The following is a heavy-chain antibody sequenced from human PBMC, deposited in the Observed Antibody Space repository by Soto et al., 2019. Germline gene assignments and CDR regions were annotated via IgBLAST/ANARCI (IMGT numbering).Heavy chain of an antibody. CDR1: GFTFSSYA. CDR2: ISYDGSNK. Sequence: LRLSCAASGFTFSSYAMHWVRQAPGKGLEWVAVISYDGSNKYYADSVKGRFTISRDNSKNTLYLQMNSLRAEDTAVYYCARSWRGLGFDYWGQGTLVTVSS. CDR3: ARSWRGLGFDY. J-gene: IGHJ4*02. V-gene: IGHV3-30-3*01. D-gene: IGHD3-10*01.